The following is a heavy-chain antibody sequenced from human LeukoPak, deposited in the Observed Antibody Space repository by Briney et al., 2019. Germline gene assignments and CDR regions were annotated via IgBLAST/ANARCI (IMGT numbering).Heavy chain of an antibody. Sequence: HPGGSLRLSGAASGFTFSSYAMSWVRQARGKGLEWVAVIWYDGSDKYYAVSVKGRFTISRDNSKSTQYLQMNSLRTDDTALYYCAGGPRMDVWGQGTTVTVSS. D-gene: IGHD1-26*01. CDR3: AGGPRMDV. V-gene: IGHV3-33*08. CDR2: IWYDGSDK. CDR1: GFTFSSYA. J-gene: IGHJ6*02.